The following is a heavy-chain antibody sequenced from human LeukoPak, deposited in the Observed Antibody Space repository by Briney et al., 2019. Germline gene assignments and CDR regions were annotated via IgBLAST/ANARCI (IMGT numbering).Heavy chain of an antibody. CDR3: ARAPRSRITMVRGVPLGYYYYGMDV. J-gene: IGHJ6*02. CDR2: IYYSGST. Sequence: SETLSLTCTVSGGSISSGGYYWSWIRQPPGKGLGWIGYIYYSGSTNYNPSLKSRVTISVDTSKNQFSLKLSSVTAADTAVYYCARAPRSRITMVRGVPLGYYYYGMDVWGQGTTVTVSS. D-gene: IGHD3-10*01. V-gene: IGHV4-61*08. CDR1: GGSISSGGYY.